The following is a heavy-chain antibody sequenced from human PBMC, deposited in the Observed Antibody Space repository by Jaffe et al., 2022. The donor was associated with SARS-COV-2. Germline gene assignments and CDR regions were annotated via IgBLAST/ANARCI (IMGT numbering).Heavy chain of an antibody. CDR3: AREKRYYGMDV. V-gene: IGHV1-3*04. J-gene: IGHJ6*02. D-gene: IGHD1-1*01. CDR2: INTGNGNT. CDR1: RYTFTTYA. Sequence: QVQLVQSGAEVRKPGASVKLSCKASRYTFTTYAIHWVRQAPGQRLEWMGWINTGNGNTKYSQKIQGRVSITRDTSASAAYMVLSSLRSEDTAVYYCAREKRYYGMDVWGQGTTVTVFS.